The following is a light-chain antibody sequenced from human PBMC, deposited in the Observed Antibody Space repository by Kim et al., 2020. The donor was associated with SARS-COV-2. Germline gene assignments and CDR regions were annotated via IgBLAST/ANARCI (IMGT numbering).Light chain of an antibody. CDR1: SLRTYY. CDR3: NSRDNNVNLVF. J-gene: IGLJ1*01. Sequence: SSELTQDPAVSVALGQTVRITCQGDSLRTYYATWYQQRPGQAPRVVIYGKNNRPSGIPDRFSGSSSGNTASLTVTGAQAVDEADYYCNSRDNNVNLVFFG. CDR2: GKN. V-gene: IGLV3-19*01.